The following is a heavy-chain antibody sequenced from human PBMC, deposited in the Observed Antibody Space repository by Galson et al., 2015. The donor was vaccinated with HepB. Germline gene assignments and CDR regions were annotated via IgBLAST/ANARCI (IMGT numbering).Heavy chain of an antibody. V-gene: IGHV3-30-3*01. D-gene: IGHD2-8*01. CDR2: ISYDGSNK. CDR3: AREVYAMPVFDY. CDR1: GFTFSSYA. J-gene: IGHJ4*02. Sequence: SLRLSCAASGFTFSSYAMHWVRQAPGKGLEWVAVISYDGSNKYYADSVKGRFTISRDNSKNTLYLQVNSLRAEDTAVYYCAREVYAMPVFDYWGQGTLVTVSS.